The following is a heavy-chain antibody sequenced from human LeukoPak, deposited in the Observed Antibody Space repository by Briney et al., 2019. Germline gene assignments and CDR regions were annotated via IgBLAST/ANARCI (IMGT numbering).Heavy chain of an antibody. CDR3: ARRGGSGRAFDY. Sequence: SEPLSLTCSVSGASISGGTYYWGWIRQPPGKGLEWIGSIYYTGSTYDTPSLKSRVTISVDTSKNQFSLKLSSVTATDTAVYYCARRGGSGRAFDYWGQGTLVTVSS. J-gene: IGHJ4*02. V-gene: IGHV4-39*01. CDR1: GASISGGTYY. D-gene: IGHD1-26*01. CDR2: IYYTGST.